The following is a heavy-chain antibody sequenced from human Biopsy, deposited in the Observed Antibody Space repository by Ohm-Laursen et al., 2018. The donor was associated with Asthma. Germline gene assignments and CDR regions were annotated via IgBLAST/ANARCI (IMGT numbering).Heavy chain of an antibody. J-gene: IGHJ4*02. D-gene: IGHD2-15*01. CDR1: GFTFSSYA. CDR2: VSGSGGNT. V-gene: IGHV3-23*01. CDR3: AEGGGDIVVVISATTLDY. Sequence: GSLRLSCAASGFTFSSYAMNWVRQAPGKGLEWVSTVSGSGGNTYYADSVKGRFTISRDNSKNTLYLQMNSLRAEDTAVYYCAEGGGDIVVVISATTLDYWGQGALVTVSS.